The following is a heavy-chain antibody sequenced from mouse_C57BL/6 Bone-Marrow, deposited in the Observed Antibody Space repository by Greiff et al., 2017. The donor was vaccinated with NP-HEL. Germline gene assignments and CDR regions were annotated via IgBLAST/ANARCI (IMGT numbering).Heavy chain of an antibody. CDR3: AEGLRRGDYYAMDD. V-gene: IGHV14-3*01. CDR1: GFNIKNTY. J-gene: IGHJ4*01. D-gene: IGHD2-2*01. CDR2: IDPANGNT. Sequence: VQLQQSVAELVRPGASVKLSCTASGFNIKNTYMHWVKQRPEQGLEWIGRIDPANGNTKYAPKFQGKATLTADTSSNTAYLQRSSLTAEDTAIYYCAEGLRRGDYYAMDDWGQGASVTVSS.